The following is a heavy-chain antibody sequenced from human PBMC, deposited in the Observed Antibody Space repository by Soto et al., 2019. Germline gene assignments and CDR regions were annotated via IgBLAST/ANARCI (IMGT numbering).Heavy chain of an antibody. Sequence: GGSLRLSCAASGFTFSSYTMTWVRQAPGKGLEWVSSIAASGSTYYADSVKGRFTISRDKSKNTLYLQMNSLRAEDTALYYCAKEFSGGDPWGQGTLVTVSS. CDR1: GFTFSSYT. CDR2: IAASGST. V-gene: IGHV3-23*01. J-gene: IGHJ5*02. CDR3: AKEFSGGDP. D-gene: IGHD2-15*01.